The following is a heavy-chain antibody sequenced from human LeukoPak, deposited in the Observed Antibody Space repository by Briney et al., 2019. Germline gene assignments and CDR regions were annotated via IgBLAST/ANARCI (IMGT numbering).Heavy chain of an antibody. Sequence: ASVKVSCKASGYSSTDYHIHWVRQAPGQGLEWMGWINLNSGDTYYAQNFQDRVTMTGDTSISTAYLELSSLRSDDTAVFYCARSYSDVLLNYYMWLAPWGQGTLVTVSS. CDR1: GYSSTDYH. D-gene: IGHD3-9*01. CDR2: INLNSGDT. V-gene: IGHV1-2*02. CDR3: ARSYSDVLLNYYMWLAP. J-gene: IGHJ5*02.